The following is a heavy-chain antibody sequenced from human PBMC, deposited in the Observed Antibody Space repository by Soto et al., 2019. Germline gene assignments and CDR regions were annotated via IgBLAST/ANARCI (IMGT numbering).Heavy chain of an antibody. V-gene: IGHV1-69*13. CDR3: WDYYDSSGSNAFDI. D-gene: IGHD3-22*01. CDR2: IIPIFGTA. Sequence: GASVKVSCKASGGTFSSYAISWVRQAPGQGLEWMGGIIPIFGTANYAQKFQGRVTITADESTSTAYMELSSLRSEDTAVYYCWDYYDSSGSNAFDIWGQGTMVTVSS. CDR1: GGTFSSYA. J-gene: IGHJ3*02.